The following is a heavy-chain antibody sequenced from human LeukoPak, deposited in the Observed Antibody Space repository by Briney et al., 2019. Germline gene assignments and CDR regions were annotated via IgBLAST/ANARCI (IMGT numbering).Heavy chain of an antibody. Sequence: GGSLRLSCAASGFTFSGSWMAWVRQAPGKGLGWVANMNQDGSEKNYVDSVKGRFTISRDNAKNSLYLQMNSLRAEDTAVYYCARDSGYDCFDYWGQGTLVTVSS. V-gene: IGHV3-7*01. D-gene: IGHD5-12*01. CDR1: GFTFSGSW. J-gene: IGHJ4*02. CDR2: MNQDGSEK. CDR3: ARDSGYDCFDY.